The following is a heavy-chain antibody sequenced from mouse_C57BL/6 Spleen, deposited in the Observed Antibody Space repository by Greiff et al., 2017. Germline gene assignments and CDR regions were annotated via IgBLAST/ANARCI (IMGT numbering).Heavy chain of an antibody. CDR1: GFTFSDYG. Sequence: EVQLQESGGGLVQPGGSLKLSCAASGFTFSDYGMAWVRQAPRKGPEWVAFISNLAYSIYYADTVTGRFTISRENAKNTLYLEMSSLRSEDTAMYYCARREDRGFAYWGQGTLVTVSA. CDR3: ARREDRGFAY. CDR2: ISNLAYSI. V-gene: IGHV5-15*01. D-gene: IGHD3-1*01. J-gene: IGHJ3*01.